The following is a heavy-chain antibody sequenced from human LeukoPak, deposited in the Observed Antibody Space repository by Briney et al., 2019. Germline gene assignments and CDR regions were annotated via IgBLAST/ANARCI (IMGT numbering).Heavy chain of an antibody. D-gene: IGHD3-22*01. V-gene: IGHV3-30-3*01. CDR2: ISYDGSNK. CDR1: GFTFSSYA. Sequence: GGSLRLSCAASGFTFSSYAMPWVRQAPGKGLEWVAVISYDGSNKYYADSVKGRFTISRDNSKNTLYLQMNSLRAEDTAVYYCARGGVRYDSSGDFDYWGQGTLVTVSS. CDR3: ARGGVRYDSSGDFDY. J-gene: IGHJ4*02.